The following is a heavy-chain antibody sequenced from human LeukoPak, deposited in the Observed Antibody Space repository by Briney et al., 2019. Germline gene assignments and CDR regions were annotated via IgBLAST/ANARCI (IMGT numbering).Heavy chain of an antibody. Sequence: GGSLRLSCAASGFTFSSYDMHWVRQATGKGLEWVSAIGTAGDPYYPGSVKGRFTISRENAKNSLYLQMNSLRAGDTAVYYCARAGIAVAGPTENYYYYGMDVWGQGTTVTVSS. CDR3: ARAGIAVAGPTENYYYYGMDV. D-gene: IGHD6-19*01. V-gene: IGHV3-13*05. J-gene: IGHJ6*02. CDR2: IGTAGDP. CDR1: GFTFSSYD.